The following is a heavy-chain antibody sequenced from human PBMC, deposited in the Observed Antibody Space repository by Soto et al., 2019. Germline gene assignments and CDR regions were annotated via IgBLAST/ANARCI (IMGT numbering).Heavy chain of an antibody. CDR3: ARVPSP. V-gene: IGHV4-59*01. CDR2: IHRSGRT. CDR1: GGSISTYY. J-gene: IGHJ4*02. Sequence: PSETLSLTCTVSGGSISTYYWNWTRQTPGKGLEWIGYIHRSGRTNYNPSLRSRVTISVDTSKNQFSLYLTSVTAADTAVYYCARVPSPRGQGTLVTVSS.